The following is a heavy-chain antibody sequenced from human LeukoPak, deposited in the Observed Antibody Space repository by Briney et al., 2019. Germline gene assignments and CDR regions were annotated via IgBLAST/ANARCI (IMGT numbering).Heavy chain of an antibody. D-gene: IGHD3-22*01. Sequence: GGSLRLSCAASGFTFSRFWMSWVRQAPGKGLEWMANIKQDGSEKYYVDSVKGRFTVSRDNSRKRLHLQMNSLRAEDTAVYYCAKRYNYDTSGPKFFQHWGQGTLVTVSS. J-gene: IGHJ1*01. CDR1: GFTFSRFW. V-gene: IGHV3-7*03. CDR2: IKQDGSEK. CDR3: AKRYNYDTSGPKFFQH.